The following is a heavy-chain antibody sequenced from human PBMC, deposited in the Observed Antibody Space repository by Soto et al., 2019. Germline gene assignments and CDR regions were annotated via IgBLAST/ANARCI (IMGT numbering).Heavy chain of an antibody. Sequence: EVQLVESGGDLVQPGGSLSLSCAASGFTFSGHWMHWVRQVPGKGLEWVSRINTDGGSSAYADSVKGRFAISRDNAKNTLYLQMNGLRAEDTAVYYCAREAGYSSRTSCYRRAFDTWGQGTTVTVSS. J-gene: IGHJ3*02. V-gene: IGHV3-74*03. CDR3: AREAGYSSRTSCYRRAFDT. CDR2: INTDGGSS. D-gene: IGHD2-2*01. CDR1: GFTFSGHW.